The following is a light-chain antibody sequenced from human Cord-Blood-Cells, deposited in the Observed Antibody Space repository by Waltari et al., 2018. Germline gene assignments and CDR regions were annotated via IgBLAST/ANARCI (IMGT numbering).Light chain of an antibody. CDR2: AAS. V-gene: IGKV1-39*01. Sequence: DIQMTQSPSPPSASVGVRVTITCRASQSISSYLNWYQQKPEKATKLLIYAASRLQSGVPATFSGSGSGTESTLTISSLQPEDFATYNYQQSYSTPLTFVVGTKAEIK. CDR3: QQSYSTPLT. CDR1: QSISSY. J-gene: IGKJ4*01.